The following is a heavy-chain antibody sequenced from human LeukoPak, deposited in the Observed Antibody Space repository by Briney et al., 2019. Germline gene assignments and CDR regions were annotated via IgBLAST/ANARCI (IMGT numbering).Heavy chain of an antibody. CDR1: GFTFSSYA. Sequence: PGGSLRLSCAASGFTFSSYAMSWVRQAAGKGLEWVSAISGSGGSTYYADSVKGRFTISRDNSKNTLYLQMNSLRAEDTAVYYCAKVTSGWYAFDYWGQGTLVTVSS. J-gene: IGHJ4*02. CDR2: ISGSGGST. V-gene: IGHV3-23*01. CDR3: AKVTSGWYAFDY. D-gene: IGHD6-19*01.